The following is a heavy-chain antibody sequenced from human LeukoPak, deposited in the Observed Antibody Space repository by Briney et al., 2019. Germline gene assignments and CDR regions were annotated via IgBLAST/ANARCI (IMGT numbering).Heavy chain of an antibody. J-gene: IGHJ4*02. CDR3: ARHGGHSGFDPYDY. CDR1: GYSISSGYY. D-gene: IGHD5-12*01. Sequence: SETLSLNCAVSGYSISSGYYWAWIRRPPGKGLEWIGSIYHSGSTYYKPSLKSRVTISVDTSKNQFSLKVNSVTAADTAVYYCARHGGHSGFDPYDYWGQGTLVTVSS. CDR2: IYHSGST. V-gene: IGHV4-38-2*01.